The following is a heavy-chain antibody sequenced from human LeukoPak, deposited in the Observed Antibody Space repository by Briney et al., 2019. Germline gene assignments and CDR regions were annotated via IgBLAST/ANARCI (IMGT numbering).Heavy chain of an antibody. Sequence: ASVKVSCKASGYPFYTYGISWVRQAPGQGLEWMGWISVYNGNTNYAQKLQGRLTLTTDTSTSSAYMELRSLRSDDTAMYYCASSGLRYFDWLFRPLDYWGQGTLVTVSS. CDR3: ASSGLRYFDWLFRPLDY. CDR1: GYPFYTYG. J-gene: IGHJ4*02. D-gene: IGHD3-9*01. CDR2: ISVYNGNT. V-gene: IGHV1-18*01.